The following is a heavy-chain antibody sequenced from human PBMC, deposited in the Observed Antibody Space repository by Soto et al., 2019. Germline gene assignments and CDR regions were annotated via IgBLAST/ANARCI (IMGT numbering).Heavy chain of an antibody. J-gene: IGHJ4*02. D-gene: IGHD4-17*01. V-gene: IGHV3-30*18. CDR3: AKDHQDYGGKGYFDY. Sequence: VGSLRLSCAASGFTFSSYGMHWVRQAPGKGLEWVAVISYDGSNKYYADSVKGRFTISRDNSKNTLYLQMNSLRAEDTAVYYCAKDHQDYGGKGYFDYWGQGTLVTVSS. CDR1: GFTFSSYG. CDR2: ISYDGSNK.